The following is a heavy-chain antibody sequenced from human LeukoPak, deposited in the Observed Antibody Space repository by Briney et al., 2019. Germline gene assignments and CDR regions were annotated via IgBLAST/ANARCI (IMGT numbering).Heavy chain of an antibody. CDR1: GYTFTSYD. V-gene: IGHV1-8*01. CDR2: MNPNSGNT. Sequence: ASVKVSCKASGYTFTSYDINWVRQATGQGLEWMGWMNPNSGNTGYAPKFQGRVTMTRDSSISTAYMEQSSLESEDTAVYYCARRLAAAGYLPDYWGQGTLVTVSS. J-gene: IGHJ4*02. CDR3: ARRLAAAGYLPDY. D-gene: IGHD6-13*01.